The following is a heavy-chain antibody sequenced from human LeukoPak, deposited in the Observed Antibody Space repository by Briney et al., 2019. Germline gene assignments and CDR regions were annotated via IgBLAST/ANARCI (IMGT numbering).Heavy chain of an antibody. D-gene: IGHD1-14*01. V-gene: IGHV3-30-3*01. CDR3: TKDLLPGGADV. CDR1: GFTFSSYA. CDR2: ISYDGSNK. J-gene: IGHJ6*02. Sequence: GRSLRLSCAASGFTFSSYAMHWVRQAPGKGLEWVAVISYDGSNKYYADSVKGRFTISRDNSKNTLYLQMNSLRPEDTALYYCTKDLLPGGADVWGQGTTVTVSS.